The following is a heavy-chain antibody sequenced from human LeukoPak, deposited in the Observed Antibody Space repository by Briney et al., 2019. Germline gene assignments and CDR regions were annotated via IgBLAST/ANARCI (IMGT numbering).Heavy chain of an antibody. J-gene: IGHJ4*02. CDR2: ISDSGGST. CDR1: GFIFSNYA. Sequence: GGSLRLSCTASGFIFSNYAMSWVRQAPGKGLEWVSTISDSGGSTYYADSVKGRFTISRDNSKNTLYLQMNSLRAEDTAVYYCAKDSPLPYGSESRTDLDYWGQGTLVTVSS. D-gene: IGHD3-10*01. CDR3: AKDSPLPYGSESRTDLDY. V-gene: IGHV3-23*01.